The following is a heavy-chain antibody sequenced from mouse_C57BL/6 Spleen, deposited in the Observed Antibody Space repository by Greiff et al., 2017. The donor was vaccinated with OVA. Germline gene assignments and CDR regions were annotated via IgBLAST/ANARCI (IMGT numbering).Heavy chain of an antibody. V-gene: IGHV5-17*01. D-gene: IGHD1-1*01. CDR2: ISSGSSTI. J-gene: IGHJ1*03. CDR1: GFTFSDYG. Sequence: EVKLMESGGGLVKPGGSLKLSCAASGFTFSDYGMHWVRQAPEKGLEWVAYISSGSSTIYYADTVKGRFTISRDNAKNTLFLQMTSLRSEDTAMYYCARPPYGSSYENWYFDVWGTGTTVTVSS. CDR3: ARPPYGSSYENWYFDV.